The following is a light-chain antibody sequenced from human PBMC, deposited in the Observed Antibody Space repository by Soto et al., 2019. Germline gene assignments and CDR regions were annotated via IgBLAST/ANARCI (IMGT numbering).Light chain of an antibody. CDR3: LLSYSGADVV. V-gene: IGLV7-46*01. J-gene: IGLJ2*01. CDR2: DTS. CDR1: TGAVTSGHY. Sequence: QAVVTQEPSLTVSPGGTVTLTCGSSTGAVTSGHYPYWFQQKPGQAPRTLIYDTSNKHSWTPARFSGSLLGGKAALTLSGAQPEDEAEYYCLLSYSGADVVFGGGTK.